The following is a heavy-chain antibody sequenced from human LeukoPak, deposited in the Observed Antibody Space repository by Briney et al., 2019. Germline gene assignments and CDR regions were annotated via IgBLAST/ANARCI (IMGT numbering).Heavy chain of an antibody. J-gene: IGHJ4*02. CDR2: IYNDGHGGNT. CDR1: GFTVSSNY. V-gene: IGHV3-53*01. D-gene: IGHD6-19*01. Sequence: PGGSLRLSCAASGFTVSSNYMSWVRQAPGKGLEWVSVIYNDGHGGNTYYADSVKGRFTISRDNSKNTLYLQMNSLRVEDTAIYYCAKDQYSSGWYFDYWGQGTLVTVSS. CDR3: AKDQYSSGWYFDY.